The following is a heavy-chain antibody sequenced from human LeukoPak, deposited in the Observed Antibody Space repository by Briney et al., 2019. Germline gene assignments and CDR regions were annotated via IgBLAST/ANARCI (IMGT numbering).Heavy chain of an antibody. CDR3: AKRADSSAHSFDY. CDR2: IRSSDSTT. Sequence: GGSLRLSCAASGFSFSRYSMKWVRQAPGKGLECLSYIRSSDSTTYYADSVKGRFTISRDNAKNSLYLQMDSLRVEDTAVYYCAKRADSSAHSFDYWGQGTLVTVSS. CDR1: GFSFSRYS. J-gene: IGHJ4*02. V-gene: IGHV3-48*04. D-gene: IGHD3-22*01.